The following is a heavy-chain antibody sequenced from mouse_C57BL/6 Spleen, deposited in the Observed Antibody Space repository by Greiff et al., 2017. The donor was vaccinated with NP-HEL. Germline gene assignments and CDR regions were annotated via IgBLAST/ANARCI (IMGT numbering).Heavy chain of an antibody. J-gene: IGHJ2*01. D-gene: IGHD2-5*01. CDR2: IHPNSGST. CDR1: GYTFTSYW. Sequence: QVQLQQSGAELVKPGASVKLSCKASGYTFTSYWMHWVKQRPGQGLEWIGMIHPNSGSTNYNEKFKSKATLTVDKYSSTAYMQLSSLTSEDSAVYYCASGNYYSNYDFDYWGQGTTLTVSS. V-gene: IGHV1-64*01. CDR3: ASGNYYSNYDFDY.